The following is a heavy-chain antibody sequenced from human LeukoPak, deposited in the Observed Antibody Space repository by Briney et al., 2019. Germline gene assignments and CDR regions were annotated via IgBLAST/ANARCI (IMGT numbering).Heavy chain of an antibody. D-gene: IGHD3-22*01. Sequence: ASVKVSCKASGYTFTGYYMHWVRQAPGQGLEWMGWINPNSGGTNYAQKFQGRVTMTRDTSISTAYMELSRLRSDDTAVYYCARDLYYYDSSGYYFRGQGTLVTVSS. V-gene: IGHV1-2*02. CDR1: GYTFTGYY. J-gene: IGHJ4*02. CDR2: INPNSGGT. CDR3: ARDLYYYDSSGYYF.